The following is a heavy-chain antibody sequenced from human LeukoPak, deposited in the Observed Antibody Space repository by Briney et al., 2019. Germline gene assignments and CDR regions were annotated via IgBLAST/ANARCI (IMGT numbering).Heavy chain of an antibody. CDR2: IRYDGSNK. D-gene: IGHD3-10*01. J-gene: IGHJ4*02. CDR3: AKWRRGTGSLDY. Sequence: GGSLRLSCAASGFTFSSYGMHWVRQAPGKGLEWVAFIRYDGSNKHYADSVKGRFTISRDNSKNTLFLQMNGLRADDTAVYYCAKWRRGTGSLDYWGQGTLVTVSS. CDR1: GFTFSSYG. V-gene: IGHV3-30*02.